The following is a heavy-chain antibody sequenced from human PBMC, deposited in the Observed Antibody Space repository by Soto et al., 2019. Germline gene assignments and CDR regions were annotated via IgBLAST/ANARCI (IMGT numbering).Heavy chain of an antibody. CDR3: AKSSGSSSRAVVYYYGMDV. Sequence: GGSLRLSCAASGFTFSSYAMSWVRQAPGKGLEWVSAISGSGGSTYYADSVKGRFTISRDNSKNTLYLQMNSLRAEDTAVYYCAKSSGSSSRAVVYYYGMDVWGQGTTVTVSS. CDR2: ISGSGGST. V-gene: IGHV3-23*01. CDR1: GFTFSSYA. J-gene: IGHJ6*02. D-gene: IGHD6-6*01.